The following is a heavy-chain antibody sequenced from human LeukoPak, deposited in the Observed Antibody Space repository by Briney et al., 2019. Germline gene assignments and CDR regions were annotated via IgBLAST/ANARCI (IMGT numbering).Heavy chain of an antibody. D-gene: IGHD3-22*01. CDR2: ISYDGSNK. CDR1: GFTFSSYG. Sequence: GGSLRLSCAASGFTFSSYGMHWVRQAPGKGLEWVAVISYDGSNKYYADSVKGRFTISRDNSKNTLYLQMNSLRAEDTAVYYCATVRIPYSSGYYYFDYWGQGTLVTVPS. CDR3: ATVRIPYSSGYYYFDY. J-gene: IGHJ4*02. V-gene: IGHV3-30*03.